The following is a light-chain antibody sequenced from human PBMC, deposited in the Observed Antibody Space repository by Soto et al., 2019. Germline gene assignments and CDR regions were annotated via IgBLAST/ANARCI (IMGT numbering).Light chain of an antibody. CDR2: GAS. CDR1: QSVSSN. J-gene: IGKJ1*01. V-gene: IGKV3-15*01. CDR3: QQNNNGGT. Sequence: EIVMTQSPATLSVSPGERATLSCRASQSVSSNLAWYQQKPGQAPRLLIYGASTRATGIPARFSGSGSGTEFTLTISGLQSEDFAVFSCQQNNNGGTFAQGTKVKIK.